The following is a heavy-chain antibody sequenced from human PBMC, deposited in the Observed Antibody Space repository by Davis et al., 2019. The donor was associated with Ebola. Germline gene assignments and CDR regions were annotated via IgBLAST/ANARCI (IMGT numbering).Heavy chain of an antibody. CDR1: GGSISSYY. Sequence: PSETLSLTCTVSGGSISSYYWSWIRQPPGKGLEWIGYIYYSGSTNYNPSLKSRVTISVDTSKNQFSLKLSSVTAADTAVYYCARAVYDFWSGYHYYYGMDVWGQGTTVTVSS. V-gene: IGHV4-59*01. D-gene: IGHD3-3*01. CDR3: ARAVYDFWSGYHYYYGMDV. CDR2: IYYSGST. J-gene: IGHJ6*02.